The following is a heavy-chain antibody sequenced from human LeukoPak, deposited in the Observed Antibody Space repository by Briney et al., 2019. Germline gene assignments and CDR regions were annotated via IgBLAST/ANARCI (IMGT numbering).Heavy chain of an antibody. Sequence: SETLSLTCAVYGGSFSGYYWSWIRQPPGKGLEWIGEINHSGSTNYNPSLKSRVTISVDTSKNQFSLKLSFVTAADTAVYYCARASRGVAGTVDYWGQGTLVTVSS. J-gene: IGHJ4*02. D-gene: IGHD6-19*01. CDR1: GGSFSGYY. V-gene: IGHV4-34*01. CDR2: INHSGST. CDR3: ARASRGVAGTVDY.